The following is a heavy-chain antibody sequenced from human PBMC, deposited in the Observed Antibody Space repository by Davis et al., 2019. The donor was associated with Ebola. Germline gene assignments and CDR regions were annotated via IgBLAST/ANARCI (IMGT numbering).Heavy chain of an antibody. CDR3: ARLCYYGSGSPQAPYYYYGMDV. CDR2: MYYGQGT. CDR1: GGSISGYY. V-gene: IGHV4-59*12. Sequence: SETLSLTCTLPGGSISGYYLTWIRQPPGKGLKWVGYMYYGQGTNYNPSLKRRVTMSTYASENQVSLKLSSVTAADPAVYYCARLCYYGSGSPQAPYYYYGMDVWGQGTTVTVSS. D-gene: IGHD3-10*01. J-gene: IGHJ6*02.